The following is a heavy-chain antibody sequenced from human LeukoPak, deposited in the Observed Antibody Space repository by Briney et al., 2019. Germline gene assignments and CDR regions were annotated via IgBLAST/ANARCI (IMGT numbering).Heavy chain of an antibody. CDR2: IIPILGIA. V-gene: IGHV1-69*04. J-gene: IGHJ5*02. CDR1: GGTFSSYA. CDR3: ASSRCSGGSCYPTSNENWFDP. D-gene: IGHD2-15*01. Sequence: SVKVSCKASGGTFSSYAISWVRQAPGQGLEWMGRIIPILGIANYAQKFQGRVTITADKSTSTAYMELSSLRSEDTAVYYCASSRCSGGSCYPTSNENWFDPGGQGTLVTVSS.